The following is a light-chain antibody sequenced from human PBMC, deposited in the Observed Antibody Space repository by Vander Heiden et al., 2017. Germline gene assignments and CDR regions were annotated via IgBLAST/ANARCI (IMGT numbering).Light chain of an antibody. Sequence: DIQMTQSPSSLSASVGDRVTITCRASQSISNYLNWYQQKPGKALKLLIYAASSLQSGVPSRFSGSGSGTDFTLTISRLKPEDFATYYCQQSNSPPVTFGGGTEVEIK. V-gene: IGKV1-39*01. CDR2: AAS. CDR1: QSISNY. J-gene: IGKJ4*01. CDR3: QQSNSPPVT.